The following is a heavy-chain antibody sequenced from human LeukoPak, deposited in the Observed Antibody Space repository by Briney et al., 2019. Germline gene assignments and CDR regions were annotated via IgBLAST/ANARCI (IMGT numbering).Heavy chain of an antibody. J-gene: IGHJ6*02. D-gene: IGHD3-22*01. CDR2: IYYSGST. CDR3: AREPFTYERRTYLYYGLDV. CDR1: GGSISSSGYY. Sequence: SQTLSLTCTVSGGSISSSGYYWSWIRQHPGKGLEWIGYIYYSGSTYYNPSLESRLTISVDTSKNQFSLKLTSVTAADTAVYYCAREPFTYERRTYLYYGLDVWGQGTTVTVSS. V-gene: IGHV4-31*03.